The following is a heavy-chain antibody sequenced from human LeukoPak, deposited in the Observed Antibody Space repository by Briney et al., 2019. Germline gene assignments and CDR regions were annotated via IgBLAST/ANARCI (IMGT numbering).Heavy chain of an antibody. D-gene: IGHD2-8*01. CDR2: MNPNSGNT. J-gene: IGHJ5*02. CDR3: ARVMAVDWFDP. V-gene: IGHV1-8*01. CDR1: GYTFTSYD. Sequence: ASVKVSCKASGYTFTSYDINWVRQATGQGLEWMGWMNPNSGNTGHAQKFQGRVTMTRNTSISTAYMEPSSLRSEDTAVYYCARVMAVDWFDPWGQGTLVTVSS.